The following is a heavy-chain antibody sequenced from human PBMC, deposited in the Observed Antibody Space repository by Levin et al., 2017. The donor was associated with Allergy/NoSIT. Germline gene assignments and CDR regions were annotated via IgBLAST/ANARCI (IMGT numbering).Heavy chain of an antibody. CDR1: GFTFSNYW. V-gene: IGHV3-7*01. Sequence: GGSLRLSCTASGFTFSNYWMIWVRQTPGKGLEWVASIKQDGSETNYADSLEGRFTASRDNAKNSLYLQMYSLRVEDTAMYFCARAGWGHVGRDDAGGEWWGQGTLVTVSS. CDR2: IKQDGSET. CDR3: ARAGWGHVGRDDAGGEW. D-gene: IGHD3-16*01. J-gene: IGHJ4*02.